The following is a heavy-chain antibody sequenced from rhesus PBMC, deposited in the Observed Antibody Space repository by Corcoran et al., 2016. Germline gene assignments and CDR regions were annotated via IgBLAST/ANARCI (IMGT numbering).Heavy chain of an antibody. Sequence: QVQLQASGPGLVKPSETLSLTCAVSGGSFSSYWWSWIRQPPGKGMEWIGDINGNRGSTNYNPSLKSRGTSSKDASKNQFARKLSSVTAADTAVDYCASSGRSHYPYWDQGVLVTVSS. CDR2: INGNRGST. J-gene: IGHJ4*01. CDR1: GGSFSSYW. D-gene: IGHD1-1*01. CDR3: ASSGRSHYPY. V-gene: IGHV4-80*01.